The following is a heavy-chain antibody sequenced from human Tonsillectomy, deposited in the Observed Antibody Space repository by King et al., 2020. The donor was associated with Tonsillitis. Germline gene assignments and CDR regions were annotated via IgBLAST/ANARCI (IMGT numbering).Heavy chain of an antibody. J-gene: IGHJ6*02. CDR3: ARDRDNGMDV. Sequence: VQLVESGAEVKKPGDSVKVSCTASGYTLTDDQMHWVRQAPGQGLEWMGWIKPKSGGTKYAQKFQGRVTMTRDTSIGTAYMELRRLRSDDTAVYYCARDRDNGMDVWGQGTTVIVS. CDR1: GYTLTDDQ. V-gene: IGHV1-2*02. D-gene: IGHD2-15*01. CDR2: IKPKSGGT.